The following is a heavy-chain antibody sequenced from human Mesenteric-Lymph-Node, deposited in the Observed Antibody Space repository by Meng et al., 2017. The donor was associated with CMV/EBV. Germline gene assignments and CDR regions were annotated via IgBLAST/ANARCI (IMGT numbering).Heavy chain of an antibody. CDR3: ARSGRTYYYGSGSYYNGNGFDP. CDR1: YA. Sequence: YARNWVRQAPGQGLEWMGWINTNTGNPTYAQGFTGRFVFSLDTSVSTAYLQISSLKAEDTAVYYCARSGRTYYYGSGSYYNGNGFDPWGPGTLVTVSS. CDR2: INTNTGNP. D-gene: IGHD3-10*01. V-gene: IGHV7-4-1*02. J-gene: IGHJ5*02.